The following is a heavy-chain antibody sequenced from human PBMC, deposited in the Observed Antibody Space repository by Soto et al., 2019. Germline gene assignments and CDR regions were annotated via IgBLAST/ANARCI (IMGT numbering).Heavy chain of an antibody. V-gene: IGHV3-23*01. Sequence: PGGSLRLSCAASGFTFSSYAMSWVRQAPGKGLEWVSAISGSGGSTYYADSVKGRFTISRDNSKNTLYLQMNSLRAEDTAVYYCAKDRFPGDIVVVVDLVVDYWGQGTLVTVSS. D-gene: IGHD2-2*01. J-gene: IGHJ4*02. CDR3: AKDRFPGDIVVVVDLVVDY. CDR2: ISGSGGST. CDR1: GFTFSSYA.